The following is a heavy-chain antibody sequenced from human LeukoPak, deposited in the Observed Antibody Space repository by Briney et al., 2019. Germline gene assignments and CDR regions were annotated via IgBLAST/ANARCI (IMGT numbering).Heavy chain of an antibody. CDR1: GFTFSSYA. D-gene: IGHD5-18*01. V-gene: IGHV3-30*04. CDR3: ASGKYRYGDNWFDP. J-gene: IGHJ5*02. CDR2: ISYDGSNK. Sequence: GGSLRLSCAASGFTFSSYAMHWVRQAPGKGLEWVAVISYDGSNKYCADSVKGRFTISRDNSKNTLYLQMNSLRAEDTAVYFCASGKYRYGDNWFDPWGQGTLVTVSS.